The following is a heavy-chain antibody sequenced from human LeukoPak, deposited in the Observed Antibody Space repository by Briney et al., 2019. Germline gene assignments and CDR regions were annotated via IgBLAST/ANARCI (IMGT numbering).Heavy chain of an antibody. D-gene: IGHD6-19*01. V-gene: IGHV6-1*01. Sequence: SQTLSLTCAISGDSVSSNSAAWNWIRQSPSRGLEWLGRTYYRSKWYNDYAVSVKSRITINPDTSKNQFSLQLNSVTPEDTAVYYCAREASVAGYYYYYYMDVWGKGTTVTISS. CDR3: AREASVAGYYYYYYMDV. J-gene: IGHJ6*03. CDR1: GDSVSSNSAA. CDR2: TYYRSKWYN.